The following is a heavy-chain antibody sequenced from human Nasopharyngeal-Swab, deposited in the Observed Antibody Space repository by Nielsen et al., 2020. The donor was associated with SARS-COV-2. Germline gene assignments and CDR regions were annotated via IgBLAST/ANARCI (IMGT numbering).Heavy chain of an antibody. CDR1: GFSLSDAGWG. D-gene: IGHD1-1*01. J-gene: IGHJ6*02. V-gene: IGHV2-26*02. CDR2: ISSHDET. Sequence: SGPTLVKPTETLTLTCTVSGFSLSDAGWGINWLRQPPGKALEWLAHISSHDETSYNTSLKTRLTISRDTSRRQVVLAMTNMDPVDTGTYYCVRDTRERVPSSPHNSMGAWGQGTTVTVSS. CDR3: VRDTRERVPSSPHNSMGA.